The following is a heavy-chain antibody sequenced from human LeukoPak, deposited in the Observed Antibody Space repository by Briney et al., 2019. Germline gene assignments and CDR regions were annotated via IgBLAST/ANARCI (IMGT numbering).Heavy chain of an antibody. CDR1: GYTFTGYY. CDR3: ARGGSSGYPYYYYYMDV. CDR2: INPNSGGT. J-gene: IGHJ6*03. Sequence: ASVKVSCKASGYTFTGYYMHWVRQAPGQGLEWMGWINPNSGGTNYAQKFQGRVTMTRDTSISTAYTELSRLRSDDTAVYYCARGGSSGYPYYYYYMDVWGKGTTVTISS. V-gene: IGHV1-2*02. D-gene: IGHD3-22*01.